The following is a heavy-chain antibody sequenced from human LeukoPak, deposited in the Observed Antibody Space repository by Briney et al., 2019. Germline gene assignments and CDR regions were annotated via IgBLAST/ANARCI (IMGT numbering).Heavy chain of an antibody. D-gene: IGHD2-2*01. CDR3: ARVGIVVVPAAIPRHLDY. CDR1: GYTFTSYG. CDR2: LSAYNGNT. V-gene: IGHV1-18*01. J-gene: IGHJ4*02. Sequence: ASVKVSCKASGYTFTSYGISWVRQAPGQGLEWMGWLSAYNGNTNYAQKLQGRVTMTTDTSTSTAYMELRSLRSDDTAVYYCARVGIVVVPAAIPRHLDYWAREPWSPSPQ.